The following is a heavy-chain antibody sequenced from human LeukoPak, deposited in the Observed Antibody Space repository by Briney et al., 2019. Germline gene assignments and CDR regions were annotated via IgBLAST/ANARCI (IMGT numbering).Heavy chain of an antibody. D-gene: IGHD3-10*01. V-gene: IGHV1-24*01. J-gene: IGHJ3*02. CDR1: GYTLTELS. CDR2: FDPEDGET. Sequence: GASVKVSCKVSGYTLTELSMHWVRQAPGKGLEWMGGFDPEDGETIYAQKFQGRVTMTEDTFTDTAYMELSSLRSEDTAVYYCARGNRLLWFGELLRGAFDIWGQGTMVTVSS. CDR3: ARGNRLLWFGELLRGAFDI.